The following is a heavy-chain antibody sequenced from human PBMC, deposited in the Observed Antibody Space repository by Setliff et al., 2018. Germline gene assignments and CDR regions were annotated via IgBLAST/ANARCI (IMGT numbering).Heavy chain of an antibody. CDR3: ARTRGSSGWLNWFDP. CDR1: GGSISSGIYY. Sequence: SETLSLTCTVSGGSISSGIYYWSWIRQPAGKGLEWIGRIYTSGSTNYNPSLKSRVTISVDTSKNQFSLKLSSVTAAGTAVYYCARTRGSSGWLNWFDPWGQGTLVTVSS. CDR2: IYTSGST. J-gene: IGHJ5*02. D-gene: IGHD6-19*01. V-gene: IGHV4-61*02.